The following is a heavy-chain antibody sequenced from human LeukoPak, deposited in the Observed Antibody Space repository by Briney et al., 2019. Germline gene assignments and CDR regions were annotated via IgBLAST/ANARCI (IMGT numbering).Heavy chain of an antibody. V-gene: IGHV3-23*01. D-gene: IGHD4-17*01. J-gene: IGHJ4*02. CDR1: GFTFSSYA. Sequence: QPGGSLRLSCAASGFTFSSYAMNWVHQAPGKGLEWVSVISGSGGSAYYADSVKGRFTISRDNSKNTVYLQMNSLRAEDTAVHYCAKSMTTAHSFEFWGQGTLVTVSS. CDR2: ISGSGGSA. CDR3: AKSMTTAHSFEF.